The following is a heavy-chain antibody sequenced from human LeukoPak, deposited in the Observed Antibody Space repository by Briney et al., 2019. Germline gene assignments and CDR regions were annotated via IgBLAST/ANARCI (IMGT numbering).Heavy chain of an antibody. J-gene: IGHJ6*02. CDR2: IYYSGST. CDR1: GGSISSYY. Sequence: TSETLSLTCTVSGGSISSYYWSWIRQPPGKGLEWIGYIYYSGSTNYNPSLKSRVTISVDTSKNQFSLKLSSVTAADTAVYYCAREDWDDSSAYDSNTRGYGMDVWGQGTTVTVSS. V-gene: IGHV4-59*12. D-gene: IGHD3-22*01. CDR3: AREDWDDSSAYDSNTRGYGMDV.